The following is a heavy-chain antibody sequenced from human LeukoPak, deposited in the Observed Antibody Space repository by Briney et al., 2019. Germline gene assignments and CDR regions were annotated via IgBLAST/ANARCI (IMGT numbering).Heavy chain of an antibody. CDR3: ARDLRNWTPQGAFDI. V-gene: IGHV7-4-1*02. CDR2: INTNTGNP. J-gene: IGHJ3*02. D-gene: IGHD1-20*01. Sequence: GASVKVSCKASGYTFTRYAMNWVRQAPGQGLEWMGWINTNTGNPTYAQGFTGRFVFSLDTSVSTAYLQISSLKAEDTAVYYCARDLRNWTPQGAFDIWGQGTMLTVSS. CDR1: GYTFTRYA.